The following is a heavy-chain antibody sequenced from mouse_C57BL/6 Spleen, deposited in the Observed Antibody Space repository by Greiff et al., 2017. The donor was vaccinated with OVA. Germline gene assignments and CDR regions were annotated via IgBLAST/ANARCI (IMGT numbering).Heavy chain of an antibody. D-gene: IGHD4-1*01. CDR3: ARHASNWDLYYFDY. CDR1: GYTFTEYT. Sequence: LMKPGASVKLSCKASGYTFTEYTIHWVKQRSGQGLEWLGWFYPGSGSIKYNEKFKDKATLTADKSSSTVYMELSRLTSEDSAVYFCARHASNWDLYYFDYWGQGTTLTVSS. J-gene: IGHJ2*01. V-gene: IGHV1-62-2*01. CDR2: FYPGSGSI.